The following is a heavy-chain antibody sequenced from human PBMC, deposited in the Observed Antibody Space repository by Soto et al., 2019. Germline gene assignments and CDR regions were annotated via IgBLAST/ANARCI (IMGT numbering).Heavy chain of an antibody. CDR3: AKHGFAGDQTLSQPNWFDP. CDR1: GFTFSNYA. J-gene: IGHJ5*02. Sequence: QVQLVESGGGVVQPGRSLRLSCAASGFTFSNYAIHWVRQAPGKGLGWVTVISFDGSNKYYADSVKGRVTISRDNSKNPVYLQMNSLRVEATAVYYCAKHGFAGDQTLSQPNWFDPWGQGTLVTVSS. D-gene: IGHD7-27*01. V-gene: IGHV3-30*18. CDR2: ISFDGSNK.